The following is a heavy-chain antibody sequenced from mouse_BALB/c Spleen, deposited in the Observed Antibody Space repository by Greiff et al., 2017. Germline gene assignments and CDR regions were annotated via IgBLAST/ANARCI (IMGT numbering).Heavy chain of an antibody. CDR2: IWAGGST. CDR1: GFSLTSYG. Sequence: VQRVESGPGLVAPSQSLSITCTVSGFSLTSYGVHWVRQPPGKGLEWLGVIWAGGSTNYNSALMARLSISKDNSKSQVVLKMNSLQTDDTAMYYCARDTGYGDPLAYWGQGTLVTVSA. CDR3: ARDTGYGDPLAY. J-gene: IGHJ3*01. D-gene: IGHD2-2*01. V-gene: IGHV2-9*02.